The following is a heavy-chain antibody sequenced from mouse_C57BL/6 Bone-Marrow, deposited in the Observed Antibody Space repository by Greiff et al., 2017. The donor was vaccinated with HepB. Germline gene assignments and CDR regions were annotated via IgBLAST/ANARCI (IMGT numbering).Heavy chain of an antibody. J-gene: IGHJ1*03. D-gene: IGHD1-1*01. V-gene: IGHV3-5*01. CDR1: GISITTGNYR. Sequence: EVQLQESGPGLVKPSQTVFLTCTVTGISITTGNYRWSWIRQFPGNKLEWIGYIYYSGTITYNPSLTSRTTITRDTPKNQFFLEMNSLTAEDTATYYCARESYYGSSYGYFDVWGTGTTVTVSS. CDR2: IYYSGTI. CDR3: ARESYYGSSYGYFDV.